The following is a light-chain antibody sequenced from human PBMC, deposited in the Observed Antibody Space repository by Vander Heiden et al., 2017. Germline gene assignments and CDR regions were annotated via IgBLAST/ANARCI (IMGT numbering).Light chain of an antibody. CDR2: QDS. J-gene: IGLJ2*01. V-gene: IGLV3-1*01. Sequence: SSELPQPPSLSVSPGQTASITCSGDKLGDKYACWYQQKPGQSPVLVIYQDSKRPSGIPERFSGSNSGNTATLTISGTQAMDEADYYCQAWDSSTVVFGGGTKLTVL. CDR1: KLGDKY. CDR3: QAWDSSTVV.